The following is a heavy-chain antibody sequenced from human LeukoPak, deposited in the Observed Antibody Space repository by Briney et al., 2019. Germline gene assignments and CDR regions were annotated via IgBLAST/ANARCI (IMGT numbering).Heavy chain of an antibody. CDR1: GYSFTTYW. D-gene: IGHD6-13*01. CDR2: IFPADSDT. V-gene: IGHV5-51*01. Sequence: GESLRISCRASGYSFTTYWIGWVRQMPGKGLEWMGVIFPADSDTRYSPSFQGQVTISADKSISTAYLQWSSLKASDTAMYYCASVYSSTSWDYWGQGTLVTVSS. J-gene: IGHJ4*02. CDR3: ASVYSSTSWDY.